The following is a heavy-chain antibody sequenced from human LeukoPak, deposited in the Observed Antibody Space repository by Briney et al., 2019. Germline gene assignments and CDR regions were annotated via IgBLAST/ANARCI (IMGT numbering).Heavy chain of an antibody. V-gene: IGHV3-23*01. CDR3: ARDATRGGDFDY. D-gene: IGHD3-16*01. Sequence: GGSLRLSCAASGSTFSSYGMSWVRQAPGKGLEWVSAISGSGGSTYYADFVKGRFTISRDNSKNTLYLQMNSLRAEDTAVYYCARDATRGGDFDYWGQGTLVTVSS. J-gene: IGHJ4*02. CDR2: ISGSGGST. CDR1: GSTFSSYG.